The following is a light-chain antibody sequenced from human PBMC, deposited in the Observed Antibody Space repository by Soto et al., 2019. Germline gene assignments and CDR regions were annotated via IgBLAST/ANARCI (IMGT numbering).Light chain of an antibody. CDR3: CSYAGNYAWV. J-gene: IGLJ3*02. CDR2: DVS. V-gene: IGLV2-11*01. Sequence: QSALTQPRSVSGSPGQSVTISCTGSSSDVGAYNYVYWYQHHPGKAPKVMIFDVSERPSGVPDRFSGSKSGNTASLTISGLQAEDEGDYYCCSYAGNYAWVFGGGTKLTVL. CDR1: SSDVGAYNY.